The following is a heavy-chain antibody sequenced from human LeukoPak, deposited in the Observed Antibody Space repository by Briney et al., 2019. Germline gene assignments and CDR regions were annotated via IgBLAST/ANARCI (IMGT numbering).Heavy chain of an antibody. CDR1: GGSISSYY. Sequence: SETLSLTCTVSGGSISSYYWSWIRQPPGKGLEWIGYIYYSGSTNYNPSLKSRVTISVDTSKNQFSLKLSSVTAADTAVYYCARLHSSGWLTDYWGQGTLVTVSS. J-gene: IGHJ4*02. CDR2: IYYSGST. D-gene: IGHD6-19*01. V-gene: IGHV4-59*01. CDR3: ARLHSSGWLTDY.